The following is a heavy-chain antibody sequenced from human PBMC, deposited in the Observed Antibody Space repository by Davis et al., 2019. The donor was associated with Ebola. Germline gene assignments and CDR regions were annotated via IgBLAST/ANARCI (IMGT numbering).Heavy chain of an antibody. V-gene: IGHV4-30-4*07. J-gene: IGHJ4*02. Sequence: MPSETLSLTCAVSGGSISSVGYSWSWIRQPPGKGLEWIGYMYYSGTTYYNPSLESRLAISIDTSKNQLSLKLSSVTAADTAVYYCARVQLTYFYDSSGYWGQYYFDNWGQGTLVTVSS. CDR1: GGSISSVGYS. CDR3: ARVQLTYFYDSSGYWGQYYFDN. D-gene: IGHD3-22*01. CDR2: MYYSGTT.